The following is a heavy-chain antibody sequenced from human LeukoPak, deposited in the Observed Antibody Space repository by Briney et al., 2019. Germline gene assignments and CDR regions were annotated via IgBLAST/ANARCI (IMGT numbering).Heavy chain of an antibody. V-gene: IGHV3-21*01. Sequence: GGSLRLSCAASGFTFSSYGMHWVRQAPGKGLEWVSSISSGGNYIYYADSVKGRFTISRDTAKHSLYLQMNSLRAEDTAVYYCARDDPRAQGAYAFDIWGQGAMVTVSS. CDR3: ARDDPRAQGAYAFDI. D-gene: IGHD4/OR15-4a*01. J-gene: IGHJ3*02. CDR2: ISSGGNYI. CDR1: GFTFSSYG.